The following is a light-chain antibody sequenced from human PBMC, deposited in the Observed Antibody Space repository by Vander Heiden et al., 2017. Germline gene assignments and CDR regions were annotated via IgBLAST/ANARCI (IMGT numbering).Light chain of an antibody. CDR1: QSIRSW. V-gene: IGKV1-5*01. J-gene: IGKJ4*01. Sequence: DIQMTQSPSTLSASVGDRVTITCRASQSIRSWLAWYQQKPGKAPKLLIYDASSLESGVPSRFSGSGSGTEFTLTISSLQPDDFATYYCQQDNSYLHTFGGGTKVEIK. CDR3: QQDNSYLHT. CDR2: DAS.